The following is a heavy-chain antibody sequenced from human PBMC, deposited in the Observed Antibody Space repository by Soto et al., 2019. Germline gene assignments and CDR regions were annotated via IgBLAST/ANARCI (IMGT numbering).Heavy chain of an antibody. J-gene: IGHJ4*02. D-gene: IGHD3-22*01. V-gene: IGHV1-3*01. CDR2: INAGNGTT. Sequence: QVQLVQTGAEVKKPGASVKVSCKASGYTFTSYAMHWVRQAPGQRRAWMGWINAGNGTTKYSQKFQGRVTITRDTSASTAYMELSRLRSEDTAVYYCASGANYDDSSGYYYYWGQGNLVTVSS. CDR3: ASGANYDDSSGYYYY. CDR1: GYTFTSYA.